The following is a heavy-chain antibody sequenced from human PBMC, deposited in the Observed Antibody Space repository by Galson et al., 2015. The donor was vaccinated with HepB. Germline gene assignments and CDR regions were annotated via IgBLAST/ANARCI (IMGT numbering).Heavy chain of an antibody. D-gene: IGHD3-22*01. J-gene: IGHJ2*01. CDR3: ARGRYYYDSSGYYSWYFDL. Sequence: QSGAEVKKPGESLKISCKGSGCSFNNYWIGWVRQMPGKGLEWMGIIYPDGSDTRYSPSFQGQVTISADKSISTAYLQWSSLKSSDTAMYYCARGRYYYDSSGYYSWYFDLWGRGTLVTVSS. CDR1: GCSFNNYW. V-gene: IGHV5-51*01. CDR2: IYPDGSDT.